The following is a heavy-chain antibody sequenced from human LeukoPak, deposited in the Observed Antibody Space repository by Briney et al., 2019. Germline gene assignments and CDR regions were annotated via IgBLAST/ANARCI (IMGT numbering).Heavy chain of an antibody. D-gene: IGHD3-22*01. CDR2: IIPIFGTA. V-gene: IGHV1-69*01. CDR3: ASPRYYYDSSGYYYLDY. CDR1: GGTFSSYA. Sequence: GSSVKVSCKASGGTFSSYAISWVRQAPGQGLEWMGGIIPIFGTANYAQKFQGRVTITADESTSTAYMELSSLRSEDTAVYCCASPRYYYDSSGYYYLDYWGQGTLVTVSS. J-gene: IGHJ4*02.